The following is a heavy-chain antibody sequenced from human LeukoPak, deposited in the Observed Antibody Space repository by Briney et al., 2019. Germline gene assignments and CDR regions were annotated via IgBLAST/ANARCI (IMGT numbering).Heavy chain of an antibody. CDR2: FDLEDGET. CDR1: GYTLTELS. Sequence: ASVKVSCKVSGYTLTELSMHWVRQAPGKGVEWMGGFDLEDGETIYAQKFQGRVTMTEDTSTDTAYMELSSLRSEDTAVYYCAVVTRASYWFDPWGQGTLVTVSS. CDR3: AVVTRASYWFDP. D-gene: IGHD4-23*01. J-gene: IGHJ5*02. V-gene: IGHV1-24*01.